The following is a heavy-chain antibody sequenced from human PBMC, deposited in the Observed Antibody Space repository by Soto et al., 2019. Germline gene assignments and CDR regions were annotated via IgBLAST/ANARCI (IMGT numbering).Heavy chain of an antibody. D-gene: IGHD2-21*01. Sequence: EVQLLESGGSLVQPGGSLRLSCAASGFTFSTFAMNWVRQAPGEGLEWVSSISGSGGNTQYADSVKGLVTITSDNSKNTLYLQMNTLRAEDTAVYYCAKCDVLMTTAGGWCNGFDPWGQGTLVIVSS. J-gene: IGHJ5*02. V-gene: IGHV3-23*01. CDR2: ISGSGGNT. CDR3: AKCDVLMTTAGGWCNGFDP. CDR1: GFTFSTFA.